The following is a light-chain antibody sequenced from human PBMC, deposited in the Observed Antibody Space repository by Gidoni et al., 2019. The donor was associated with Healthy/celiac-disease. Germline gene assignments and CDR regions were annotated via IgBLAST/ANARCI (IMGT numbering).Light chain of an antibody. CDR2: VAS. Sequence: IVFIQSPATLPFSPGERATLSLRASQSGSSYLAWYIQKPGQAPRLRNYVASNRATGIPPRFSGSGSGTDFTFTISSLEPEDFAVYYCQQRSNWLTWTFGQXTKVEIK. V-gene: IGKV3-11*01. J-gene: IGKJ1*01. CDR3: QQRSNWLTWT. CDR1: QSGSSY.